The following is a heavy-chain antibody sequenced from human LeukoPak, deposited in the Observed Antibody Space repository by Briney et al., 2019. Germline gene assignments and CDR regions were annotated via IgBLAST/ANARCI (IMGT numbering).Heavy chain of an antibody. CDR2: IYYSGST. Sequence: SETLSLTCTVSGGSISSHSWSWIRQPPGKGLEWIGYIYYSGSTNYNPSLKSRVTISVDTSKNQFSLKLSSGTAADTAVYYCARTDWSYYYDSSGYPFDYWGQGTLVTVSS. CDR1: GGSISSHS. D-gene: IGHD3-22*01. J-gene: IGHJ4*02. CDR3: ARTDWSYYYDSSGYPFDY. V-gene: IGHV4-59*11.